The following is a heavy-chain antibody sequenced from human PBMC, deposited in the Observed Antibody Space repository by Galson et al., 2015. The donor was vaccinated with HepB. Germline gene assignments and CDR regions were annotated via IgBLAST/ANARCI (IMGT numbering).Heavy chain of an antibody. V-gene: IGHV4-39*01. CDR2: IYYSGST. J-gene: IGHJ4*02. Sequence: QPPGKGLEWIGSIYYSGSTYYNPSLKSRVTISRDNTKNTLFLQMDNLRAEDTAVYYCAKSRVQGGYGDYVVNWGQGTLVTVSS. D-gene: IGHD5-12*01. CDR3: AKSRVQGGYGDYVVN.